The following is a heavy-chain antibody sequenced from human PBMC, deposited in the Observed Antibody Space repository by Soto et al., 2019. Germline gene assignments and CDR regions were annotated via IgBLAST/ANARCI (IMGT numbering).Heavy chain of an antibody. D-gene: IGHD2-8*01. CDR2: IYWNDDK. CDR3: AHSSTSQWYFDY. Sequence: GAALGKATRSVGLNCTFWGFSFSTKGVGVGWIRQPPGKALEWLALIYWNDDKRYSPSLKSRLTITKDTSKNQVVLTMTNMDPVDTATYYCAHSSTSQWYFDYWGQGTLVTSPQ. J-gene: IGHJ4*02. CDR1: GFSFSTKGVG. V-gene: IGHV2-5*01.